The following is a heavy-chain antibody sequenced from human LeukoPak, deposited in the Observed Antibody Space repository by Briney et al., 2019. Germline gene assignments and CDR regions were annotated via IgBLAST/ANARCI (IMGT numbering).Heavy chain of an antibody. J-gene: IGHJ5*02. CDR1: GYSISSGYY. CDR3: ARGGRITIFGVAIARNNWFDP. Sequence: SETLSLTSTVSGYSISSGYYWGWIRQPPGKGLEWIGSIYHSGSTYYNPSLKSRVTISVDTSKNQFSLKLSSVTAADTAVYYCARGGRITIFGVAIARNNWFDPWGQGTLVTVSS. D-gene: IGHD3-3*01. CDR2: IYHSGST. V-gene: IGHV4-38-2*02.